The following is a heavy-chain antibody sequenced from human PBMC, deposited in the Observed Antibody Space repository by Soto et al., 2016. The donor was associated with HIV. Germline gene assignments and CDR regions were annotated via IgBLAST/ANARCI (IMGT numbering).Heavy chain of an antibody. V-gene: IGHV3-21*01. Sequence: EVQLVESGEAWSSLGSLRLSCAASGFTFSSYSMNWVRQAPGKGLEWVSFISSSSSYIYNADSVKGRFTISRDNAKNSLYLQMNSLRAEDTAVYYCARLHSGSYWDAFDIWAKGQWSPSLQ. D-gene: IGHD1-26*01. CDR2: ISSSSSYI. CDR1: GFTFSSYS. CDR3: ARLHSGSYWDAFDI. J-gene: IGHJ3*02.